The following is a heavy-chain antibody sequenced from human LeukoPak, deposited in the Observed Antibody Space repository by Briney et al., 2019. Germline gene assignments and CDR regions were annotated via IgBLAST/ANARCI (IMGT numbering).Heavy chain of an antibody. D-gene: IGHD4-23*01. Sequence: SETLSLTCTVSGGSVSSGSYYWSWIRQPPGKGLEWIGYNYYSGSTNYNPSLKSRVTISVDTSKNQFSLKLSSVTAADTAVYYCARDRDRSGGGWFDPWGQGTLVTVSS. CDR1: GGSVSSGSYY. CDR3: ARDRDRSGGGWFDP. J-gene: IGHJ5*02. CDR2: NYYSGST. V-gene: IGHV4-61*01.